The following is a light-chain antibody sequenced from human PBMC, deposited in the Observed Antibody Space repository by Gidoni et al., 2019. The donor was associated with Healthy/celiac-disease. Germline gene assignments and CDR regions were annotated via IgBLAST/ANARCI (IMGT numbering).Light chain of an antibody. V-gene: IGKV1-39*01. Sequence: DIQLPQSPSSLSASVGDRVTITCRASQSISSYLNWYQQKPGKAPKRLIYAASSLQSGVPSRFSGSGSGKDFTLTISSLQPEDFATYYWQQSYSTLLTFGGGTKVEIK. CDR2: AAS. J-gene: IGKJ4*01. CDR3: QQSYSTLLT. CDR1: QSISSY.